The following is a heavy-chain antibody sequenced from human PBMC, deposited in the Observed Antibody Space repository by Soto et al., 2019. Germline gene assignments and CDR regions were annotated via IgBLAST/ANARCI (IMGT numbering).Heavy chain of an antibody. CDR1: GGSISGYY. V-gene: IGHV4-59*08. CDR3: ARRAPNLQYDCV. Sequence: PSETLSLTCTISGGSISGYYWTWIRQSPGKGLEYIGYVYNGNTNYNPSLNSRVTISVDTSKNQFSLKLSSVTAADTAVYYCARRAPNLQYDCVWGQGVLVTVSS. D-gene: IGHD1-1*01. J-gene: IGHJ4*02. CDR2: VYNGNT.